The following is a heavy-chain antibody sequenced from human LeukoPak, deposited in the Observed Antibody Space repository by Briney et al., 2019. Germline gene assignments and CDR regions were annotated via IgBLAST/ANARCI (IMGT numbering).Heavy chain of an antibody. J-gene: IGHJ5*02. D-gene: IGHD1-26*01. CDR2: IKQDGSEK. V-gene: IGHV3-7*03. CDR1: GFTFSSYS. CDR3: ARDLGDSGSYYLNWFDP. Sequence: PGGSLRLSCAASGFTFSSYSMNWVRQAPGKGLEWVANIKQDGSEKRYVDPVKGRFTISRDNAKNSLYLQMNSLRAEDTAVYYCARDLGDSGSYYLNWFDPWGQGTLVTVSS.